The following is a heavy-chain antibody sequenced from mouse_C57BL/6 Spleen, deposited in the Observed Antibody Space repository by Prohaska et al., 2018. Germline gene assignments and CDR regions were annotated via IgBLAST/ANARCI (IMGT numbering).Heavy chain of an antibody. J-gene: IGHJ4*01. D-gene: IGHD1-1*01. CDR3: AHITTVVAPHYYAMDY. CDR2: IWWDDDK. CDR1: GFSLSTFGMG. Sequence: QVTLKESGPGILQPSQTLSLTCSFSGFSLSTFGMGVGWIRQPSGKGLEWLAHIWWDDDKYYNPALKSRLTISKDTSKNQVFLKIANVDTADTATYYCAHITTVVAPHYYAMDYWGQGTSVTVSS. V-gene: IGHV8-8*01.